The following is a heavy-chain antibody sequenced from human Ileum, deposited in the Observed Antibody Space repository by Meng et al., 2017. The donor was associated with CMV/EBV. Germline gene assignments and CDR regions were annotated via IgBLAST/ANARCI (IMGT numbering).Heavy chain of an antibody. CDR3: ARGEGYCSGTGCYNRIDH. V-gene: IGHV4-30-4*08. CDR1: GDSFSSPVYS. J-gene: IGHJ5*02. CDR2: IHSSGNT. Sequence: SETLSLTCAVSGDSFSSPVYSWGWVRQTPGKGLEWIRYIHSSGNTFYNPSLRSRVTMSLETSKNQFSMNLASVTAAETAVYSCARGEGYCSGTGCYNRIDHWGQGTLVTVSS. D-gene: IGHD2-2*01.